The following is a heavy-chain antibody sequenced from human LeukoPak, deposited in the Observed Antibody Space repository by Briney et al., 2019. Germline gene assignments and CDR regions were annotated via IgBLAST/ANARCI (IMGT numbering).Heavy chain of an antibody. J-gene: IGHJ4*02. V-gene: IGHV3-23*01. CDR1: GFTFRSYA. CDR3: AKGFATYYYDSSGYVDF. D-gene: IGHD3-22*01. Sequence: GGSLRLSCAASGFTFRSYAMSWVRQAPGKGLEWVSAISGSGGSTYYADSVKGRFTISRDNSKNTLYLQMNSLRVEDTAVYYCAKGFATYYYDSSGYVDFWGQGTLVTVSS. CDR2: ISGSGGST.